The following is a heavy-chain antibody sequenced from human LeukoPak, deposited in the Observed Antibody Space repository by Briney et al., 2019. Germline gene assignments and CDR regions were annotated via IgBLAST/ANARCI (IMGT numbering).Heavy chain of an antibody. D-gene: IGHD2-15*01. CDR3: AKEIGISSCSGGSCYEGFSDAFDI. Sequence: GGSLRLSCAASGFTFSSYWMSWVRQATGMGLEWGANIKQGGSEKYYVDAVKGRFTTSRDNAQNSLYLQMNSLRAEDTAVYYCAKEIGISSCSGGSCYEGFSDAFDIWGQGTMVTVSS. CDR2: IKQGGSEK. CDR1: GFTFSSYW. V-gene: IGHV3-7*01. J-gene: IGHJ3*02.